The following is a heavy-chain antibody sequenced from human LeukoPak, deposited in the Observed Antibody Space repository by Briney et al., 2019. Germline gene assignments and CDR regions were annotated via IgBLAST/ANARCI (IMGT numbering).Heavy chain of an antibody. Sequence: GGSLRLSCAASGFTFSGYGMHWVRQAPGMGLEWVALISYDGYKKYYADSVKGRFTISRDNSENTLYLQMNSLRAEDTAVYYCAKGYSGYLDYWGQGTLVTASS. V-gene: IGHV3-30*18. CDR2: ISYDGYKK. CDR1: GFTFSGYG. CDR3: AKGYSGYLDY. J-gene: IGHJ4*02. D-gene: IGHD5-12*01.